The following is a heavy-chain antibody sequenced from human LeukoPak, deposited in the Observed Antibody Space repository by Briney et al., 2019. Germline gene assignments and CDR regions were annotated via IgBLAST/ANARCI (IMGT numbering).Heavy chain of an antibody. J-gene: IGHJ4*02. Sequence: PGSCLRLSCAPAGSSLSTNAIHSVSPAPGKGLEWVAVISYDGRNKYYADSVKGRFTISRDNSKNTLNLPLNRLRTRDTTVDYCTSGGEIVVVVDAPGYCGQGTLVTVSS. V-gene: IGHV3-30*04. D-gene: IGHD2-15*01. CDR3: TSGGEIVVVVDAPGY. CDR1: GSSLSTNA. CDR2: ISYDGRNK.